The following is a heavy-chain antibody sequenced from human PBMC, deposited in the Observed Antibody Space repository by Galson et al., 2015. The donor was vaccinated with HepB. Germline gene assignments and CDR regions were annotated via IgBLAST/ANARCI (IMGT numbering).Heavy chain of an antibody. D-gene: IGHD3-22*01. Sequence: SLRLSCAASGFTFSGSGIHWVRQAPGKGLEWVAVISYDGSNKYYADSVKGRFTISRDNSKNTLYLQMNSLRAEDTAVYYCARDDLTWYYYDSSGYYDAFDIWGQGTMVTVSS. V-gene: IGHV3-30-3*01. J-gene: IGHJ3*02. CDR3: ARDDLTWYYYDSSGYYDAFDI. CDR1: GFTFSGSG. CDR2: ISYDGSNK.